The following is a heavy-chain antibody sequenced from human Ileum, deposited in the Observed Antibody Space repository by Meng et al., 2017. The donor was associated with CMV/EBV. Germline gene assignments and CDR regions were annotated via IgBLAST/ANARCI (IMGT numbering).Heavy chain of an antibody. J-gene: IGHJ4*02. V-gene: IGHV6-1*01. Sequence: HVQVQHSGPGLVEPSQTLSCPLASSGDSVSTNSVVWHLIRQAASRGLEWLARTYYMSKWYYDYAASVRSLIILNPDTSNNQYSLQLNSVTLEDTALYYCAYVWLLNSWGQGTLVTVSS. D-gene: IGHD3-16*01. CDR3: AYVWLLNS. CDR1: GDSVSTNSVV. CDR2: TYYMSKWYY.